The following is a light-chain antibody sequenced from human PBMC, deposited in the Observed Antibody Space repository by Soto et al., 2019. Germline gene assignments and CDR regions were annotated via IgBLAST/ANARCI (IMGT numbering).Light chain of an antibody. CDR3: QQSYSNPLT. J-gene: IGKJ5*01. V-gene: IGKV1-39*01. CDR2: AAS. CDR1: QSISSY. Sequence: DIQMTQSPSSLSASVGDRVTITCRASQSISSYLNWYQQKPGRSPKLLIYAASSLQSGVPSRFSGSGSGTDFTLPISSLQPEDFETYYCQQSYSNPLTFGQGTRLEIK.